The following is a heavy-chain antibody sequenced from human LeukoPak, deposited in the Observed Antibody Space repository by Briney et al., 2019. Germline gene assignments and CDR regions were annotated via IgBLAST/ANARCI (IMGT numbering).Heavy chain of an antibody. D-gene: IGHD3-22*01. CDR2: IYYSVST. Sequence: PSEPLSLPCTVSGGSISTNNYYWAWIRQPRGKGLEWVGSIYYSVSTYYNPSLKSRITISIDTSKNQFSLKLSSVTAADTAVYYCVTQRGYYDSPDNYWGQGTLVTVSS. J-gene: IGHJ4*02. V-gene: IGHV4-39*01. CDR1: GGSISTNNYY. CDR3: VTQRGYYDSPDNY.